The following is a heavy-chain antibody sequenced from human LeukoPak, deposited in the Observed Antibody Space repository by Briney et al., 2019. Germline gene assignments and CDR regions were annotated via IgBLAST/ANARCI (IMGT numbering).Heavy chain of an antibody. CDR1: GYTFTGYY. CDR3: ARDFRPRKLDYYGSGSYKYFDY. J-gene: IGHJ4*02. Sequence: GASVKVSCKASGYTFTGYYMHWVRQAPGQGLEWMGWINPNCGGTNYAQKFQGRVTMTRDTSISTAYMELSRLRSDDTAVYYCARDFRPRKLDYYGSGSYKYFDYWGQGTLVTVSS. V-gene: IGHV1-2*02. D-gene: IGHD3-10*01. CDR2: INPNCGGT.